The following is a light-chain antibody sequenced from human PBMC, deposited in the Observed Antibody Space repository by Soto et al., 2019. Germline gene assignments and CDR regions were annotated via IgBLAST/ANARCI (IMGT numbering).Light chain of an antibody. Sequence: QSVLTQPPSASGTPGQRVTISCSGSSSNIGNNHVYWYQQLPGTAPKLLIYRSNQRPSGVLDRFSGSRSGTSASLAISGLRSEDEAEYHCAAWDGSLSGVIFGGGTKVTVL. J-gene: IGLJ2*01. CDR1: SSNIGNNH. CDR2: RSN. V-gene: IGLV1-47*01. CDR3: AAWDGSLSGVI.